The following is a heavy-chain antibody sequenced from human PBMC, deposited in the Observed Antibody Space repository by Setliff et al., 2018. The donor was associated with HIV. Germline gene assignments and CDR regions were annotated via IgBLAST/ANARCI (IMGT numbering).Heavy chain of an antibody. Sequence: PGESLKISCKGSGNNFNKYWIGWVRQMPGKGLEWMGIIFPHDSERRYSPSFQGQVTMSVDKSITTAYLHWNSLKASDTAMYFCARLPTGDHHFDFWGEGTLVTVSS. CDR3: ARLPTGDHHFDF. J-gene: IGHJ4*02. D-gene: IGHD7-27*01. CDR1: GNNFNKYW. CDR2: IFPHDSER. V-gene: IGHV5-51*01.